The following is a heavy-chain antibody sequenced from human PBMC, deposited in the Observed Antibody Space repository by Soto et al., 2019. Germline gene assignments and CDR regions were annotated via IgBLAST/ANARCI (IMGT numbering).Heavy chain of an antibody. CDR2: ISSSSSTI. CDR1: GLTFSSYS. CDR3: ARAPAYYDFWSGYYTPPNYYYGMAV. D-gene: IGHD3-3*01. J-gene: IGHJ6*02. V-gene: IGHV3-48*02. Sequence: GGSLRLSCAASGLTFSSYSMNWVRQAPGKGLEWVSYISSSSSTIYYAGSVKGRFTISRDNAKNSLYLQMNSLRDEDTAVYYCARAPAYYDFWSGYYTPPNYYYGMAVWGRGTTVTVSS.